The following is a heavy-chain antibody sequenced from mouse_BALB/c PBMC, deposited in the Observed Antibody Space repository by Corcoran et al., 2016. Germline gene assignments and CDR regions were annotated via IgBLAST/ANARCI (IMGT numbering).Heavy chain of an antibody. J-gene: IGHJ4*01. CDR2: INTYTGEP. CDR1: GYTFTNYG. CDR3: ARAPLAYYAMDY. Sequence: QIQLVQPGPELKKPGETVKISCKASGYTFTNYGMKWVKQSPGKGLKWMGWINTYTGEPTYADDFKGRFAFSFETSVSTAYLQINNLKNEDMATYFCARAPLAYYAMDYWSRRTSVTVSS. V-gene: IGHV9-1*02.